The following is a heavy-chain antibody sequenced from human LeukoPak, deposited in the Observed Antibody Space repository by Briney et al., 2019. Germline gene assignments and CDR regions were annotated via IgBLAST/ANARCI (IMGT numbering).Heavy chain of an antibody. Sequence: GGSLRLSCAASGFSVSLNYMNWVRQAPGKGLEWVSILYSGSDTYYADSVKGRFTISRDSSKSMLFLHMNSLRAEDTAVYYCARVGDHFHWYLDLWGRGTLVTVSS. D-gene: IGHD3-3*02. CDR3: ARVGDHFHWYLDL. CDR2: LYSGSDT. V-gene: IGHV3-53*01. CDR1: GFSVSLNY. J-gene: IGHJ2*01.